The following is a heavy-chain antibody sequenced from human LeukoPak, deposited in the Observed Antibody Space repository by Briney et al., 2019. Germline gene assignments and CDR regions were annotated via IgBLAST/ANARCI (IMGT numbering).Heavy chain of an antibody. Sequence: PGGSLRLSCAASGFTFSSYSMNWVRQAPGKGLEWVSSISSSSSYIYYADSVKGRFTISRDNAKNSLCLQMNSLRAEDTAVYYCASPNYDSSGYYITHFDYWGQGTLVTVSS. V-gene: IGHV3-21*01. CDR3: ASPNYDSSGYYITHFDY. CDR2: ISSSSSYI. J-gene: IGHJ4*02. D-gene: IGHD3-22*01. CDR1: GFTFSSYS.